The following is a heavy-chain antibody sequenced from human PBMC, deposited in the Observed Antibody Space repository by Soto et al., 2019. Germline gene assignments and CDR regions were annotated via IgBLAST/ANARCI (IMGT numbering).Heavy chain of an antibody. CDR2: IYRGGTI. CDR3: ARVSCSGGGCYTDWYFDL. J-gene: IGHJ2*01. D-gene: IGHD2-15*01. Sequence: EVRLVESGGGLIQPGGSLTVSCAASGFSVSDNYMSWVRQPPGKGLEWVSVIYRGGTIFYADSVKGRFIISRDSSKNAMYLHMNTLGGEDTATYYCARVSCSGGGCYTDWYFDLWGRGTLVTVSS. CDR1: GFSVSDNY. V-gene: IGHV3-53*03.